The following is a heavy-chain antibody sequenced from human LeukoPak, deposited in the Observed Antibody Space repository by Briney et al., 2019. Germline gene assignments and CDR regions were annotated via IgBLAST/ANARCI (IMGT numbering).Heavy chain of an antibody. J-gene: IGHJ3*02. V-gene: IGHV4-30-2*01. D-gene: IGHD6-6*01. CDR3: ARVEQLAGAFDI. CDR1: GGSISSGGYY. CDR2: IYHSGST. Sequence: PSETLSLTCTVSGGSISSGGYYWSWIRQPPGKGLEWIGYIYHSGSTYYNPSLKSRVTISVDRSKNQFSLKLSSVTAADTAVYYCARVEQLAGAFDIWGQGTMVTVSS.